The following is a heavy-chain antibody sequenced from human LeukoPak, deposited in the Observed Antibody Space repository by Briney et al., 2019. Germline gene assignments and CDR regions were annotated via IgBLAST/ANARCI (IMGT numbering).Heavy chain of an antibody. D-gene: IGHD5-12*01. Sequence: GGSLRLSCTASGFTFSTHPMSWVRQAPGKGLEWVANTNQEGSEKYYVDSVKGRFTISKDNAKNALYLQMNSLRAEDTAVYYCARDPKWLDYWGQGTLVTVPS. CDR3: ARDPKWLDY. J-gene: IGHJ4*02. CDR1: GFTFSTHP. CDR2: TNQEGSEK. V-gene: IGHV3-7*01.